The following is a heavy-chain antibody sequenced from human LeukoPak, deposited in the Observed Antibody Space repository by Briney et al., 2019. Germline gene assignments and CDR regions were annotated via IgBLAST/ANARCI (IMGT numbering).Heavy chain of an antibody. V-gene: IGHV3-9*01. CDR2: ISWNSGSI. Sequence: PGGSLRLSCAASGFTFDSFSINWVRQAPGKGLEWVSGISWNSGSIGYADSVKGRFTISRDNAKNSLYLQMNSLRAEDTALYYCAKADSASYYYMDVWGKGTTVTISS. CDR1: GFTFDSFS. CDR3: AKADSASYYYMDV. J-gene: IGHJ6*03.